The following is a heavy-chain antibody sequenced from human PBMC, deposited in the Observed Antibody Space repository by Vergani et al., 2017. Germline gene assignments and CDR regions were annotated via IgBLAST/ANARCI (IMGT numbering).Heavy chain of an antibody. CDR3: ARRSYYGSSGYYSDD. V-gene: IGHV4-39*01. CDR1: GGSISSSSYY. J-gene: IGHJ4*02. D-gene: IGHD3-22*01. Sequence: QLQLQESGPGLVKPSETLSLTCTVSGGSISSSSYYWGWIRQPPGKGLEWIGSIYYSGSTYYNPSLKSRVTISVDTSKNQFSLKLSSVTAADTVVYYCARRSYYGSSGYYSDDWGQGTLVTVSS. CDR2: IYYSGST.